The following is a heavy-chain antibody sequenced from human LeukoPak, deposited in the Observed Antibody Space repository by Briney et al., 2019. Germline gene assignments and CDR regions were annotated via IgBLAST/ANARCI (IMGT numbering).Heavy chain of an antibody. CDR3: ARDLGYDSSGYWDYYYYYGMDV. V-gene: IGHV1-46*01. CDR2: INPSGGST. D-gene: IGHD3-22*01. Sequence: GASVKVSCKASGYTFTSYYMHWVRQAPGQGLEWMGIINPSGGSTSYAQKFQGRVTMTRDTSPSTVYMELSSLRSEDTAVYYCARDLGYDSSGYWDYYYYYGMDVWGQGTTVTVSS. J-gene: IGHJ6*02. CDR1: GYTFTSYY.